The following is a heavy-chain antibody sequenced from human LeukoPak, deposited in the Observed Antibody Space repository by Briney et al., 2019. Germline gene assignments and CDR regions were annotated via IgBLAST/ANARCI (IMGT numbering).Heavy chain of an antibody. CDR3: ARSPVTPNWFDP. J-gene: IGHJ5*02. Sequence: SETLSLTCTVSGGSISSGSYYWSWIRQPAGKGLEWIGRIYHSGSTYYNPSLKSRVTISVDTSKNQFSLKLSSVTAADTAVYYCARSPVTPNWFDPWGQGTLVTVSS. CDR2: IYHSGST. V-gene: IGHV4-61*02. CDR1: GGSISSGSYY. D-gene: IGHD4-23*01.